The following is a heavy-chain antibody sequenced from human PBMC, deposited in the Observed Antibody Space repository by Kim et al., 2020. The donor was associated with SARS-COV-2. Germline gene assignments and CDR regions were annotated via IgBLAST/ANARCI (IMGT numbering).Heavy chain of an antibody. CDR2: INTETGNP. D-gene: IGHD3-10*01. J-gene: IGHJ4*02. CDR3: ARGEYGPTPNRGY. Sequence: ASVKVSCKASGYTFSNHAMNWVRQAPGQGPEWMGWINTETGNPTYAQGFTGRVVFSLDTSVTTAFLHTNDLQTEDSAVDYFARGEYGPTPNRGYWGQGT. CDR1: GYTFSNHA. V-gene: IGHV7-4-1*02.